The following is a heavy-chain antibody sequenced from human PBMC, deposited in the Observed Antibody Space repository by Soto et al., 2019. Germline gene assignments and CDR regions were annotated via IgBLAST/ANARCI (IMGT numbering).Heavy chain of an antibody. V-gene: IGHV3-23*01. J-gene: IGHJ4*02. CDR3: ARDSSAWPNYFDS. D-gene: IGHD6-19*01. CDR2: FSVRSGDT. Sequence: GGSLRLSCVASGFSISTHALTWVRQAPGKGLEWVSSFSVRSGDTYYAASVKGRFTISGDSSKNTVILQMNNLRADDTALYYCARDSSAWPNYFDSWGQGIQVTVSS. CDR1: GFSISTHA.